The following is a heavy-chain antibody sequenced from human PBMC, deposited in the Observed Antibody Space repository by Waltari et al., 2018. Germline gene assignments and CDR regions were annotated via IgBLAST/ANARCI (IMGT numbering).Heavy chain of an antibody. J-gene: IGHJ4*02. D-gene: IGHD2-2*01. CDR2: INHSGST. CDR3: ARGLARGEEYQLPN. Sequence: QVQLQQWGAGLLKPSETLSLTCAVYGGSFSGYYWSWIRQPPGKGLEWIGEINHSGSTNYNPSLKSRVTISVDTSKNQFSLKLSSVTAADTAVYYCARGLARGEEYQLPNWGQGTLVTVSS. CDR1: GGSFSGYY. V-gene: IGHV4-34*01.